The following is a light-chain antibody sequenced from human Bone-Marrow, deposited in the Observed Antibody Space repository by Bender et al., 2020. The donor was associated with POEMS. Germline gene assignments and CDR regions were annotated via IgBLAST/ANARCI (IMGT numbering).Light chain of an antibody. CDR2: EVS. Sequence: QSALTQPPSASGSPGQSVTISCTGSSSDVGGYNYVSWYQQYPGKAPKLLVHEVSKRPSGIPDRFSGSKSGNTASLTISGLQAEDEADYYCSSYSSSSTPRVFGGGTKLTVL. CDR3: SSYSSSSTPRV. V-gene: IGLV2-8*01. J-gene: IGLJ3*02. CDR1: SSDVGGYNY.